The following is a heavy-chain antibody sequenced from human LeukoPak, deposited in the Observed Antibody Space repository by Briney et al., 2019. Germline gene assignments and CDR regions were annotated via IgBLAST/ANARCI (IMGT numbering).Heavy chain of an antibody. J-gene: IGHJ6*02. V-gene: IGHV3-23*01. D-gene: IGHD6-13*01. CDR2: ISGSGGST. CDR3: ARGSDKGSWYMTRYYYGLDV. Sequence: PGGSLRLSCAASGFTFSSYAMSWVRQAPGKGLEWVSGISGSGGSTYYADSVKGRFTISRDSSKNTLYLQVNSLRAEDTAVYYCARGSDKGSWYMTRYYYGLDVWGQGTTVTVSS. CDR1: GFTFSSYA.